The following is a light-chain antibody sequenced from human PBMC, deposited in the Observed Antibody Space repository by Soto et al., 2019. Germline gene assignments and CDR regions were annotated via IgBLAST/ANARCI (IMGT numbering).Light chain of an antibody. CDR3: SSYTSSSTLLV. V-gene: IGLV2-14*01. CDR1: SSDVGGYNS. Sequence: QSALTQPASVSGSPGQSITISCTGTSSDVGGYNSVSWYQQHPNKAPKVIIHEVNNRPSGVSDRFSGSKSGNTASLTISGLQAEDESDYYCSSYTSSSTLLVFGTGTKVTVL. CDR2: EVN. J-gene: IGLJ1*01.